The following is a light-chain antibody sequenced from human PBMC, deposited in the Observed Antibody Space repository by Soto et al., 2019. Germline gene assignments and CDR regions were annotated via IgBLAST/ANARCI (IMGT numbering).Light chain of an antibody. CDR1: SSNIGSNY. J-gene: IGLJ2*01. Sequence: QPVLTQPPSESGTPGQRVTISCSGSSSNIGSNYVYWYQQLPGTAPKLLIYRNNQRPSGVPDRFSGSKSGTSASLAISGLRSEDEADYYCAAWDDSLSVHVVFGGGTKLTVL. V-gene: IGLV1-47*01. CDR2: RNN. CDR3: AAWDDSLSVHVV.